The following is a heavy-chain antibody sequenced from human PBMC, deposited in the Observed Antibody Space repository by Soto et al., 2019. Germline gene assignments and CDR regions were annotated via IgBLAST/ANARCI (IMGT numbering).Heavy chain of an antibody. D-gene: IGHD6-13*01. CDR2: ISGSGGST. CDR1: GFTFNSYA. CDR3: AKDISPQQLVHDAFDI. V-gene: IGHV3-43*02. J-gene: IGHJ3*02. Sequence: PGGSLRLSCAASGFTFNSYAMTWVRQAPGRGLEWVSVISGSGGSTYYADSVKGRFTISRDNSKNSLYLQMNSLRTEDTALYYCAKDISPQQLVHDAFDIWGQGTMVTVSS.